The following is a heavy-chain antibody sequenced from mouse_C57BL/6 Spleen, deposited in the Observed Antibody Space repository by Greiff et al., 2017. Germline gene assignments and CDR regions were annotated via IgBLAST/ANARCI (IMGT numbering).Heavy chain of an antibody. CDR3: ARYDGYYGYAMDY. J-gene: IGHJ4*01. CDR1: GYTFTSYW. CDR2: IDPSDSET. Sequence: QVQLQQPGAELVRPGSSVKLSCKASGYTFTSYWMHWVKQRPIQGLEWIVNIDPSDSETHYNQKFKDKATLTVDKSSSTAYMQLSSLTSEDSAVYYCARYDGYYGYAMDYWGQGTSVTVSS. V-gene: IGHV1-52*01. D-gene: IGHD2-3*01.